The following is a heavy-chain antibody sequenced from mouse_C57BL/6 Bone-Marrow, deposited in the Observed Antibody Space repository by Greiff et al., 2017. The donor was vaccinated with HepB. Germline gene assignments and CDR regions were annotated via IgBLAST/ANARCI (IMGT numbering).Heavy chain of an antibody. D-gene: IGHD3-3*01. Sequence: VQLQQSGAELARPGASVKLSCKASGYTFTGYGISWVKQRTGQGLEWIGEIYPRSGNTYYNEKFKGKATLTADKSSSTAYTEFRSLTSEDSAVYFCAAGPFAYWGQGTLVTVSA. CDR2: IYPRSGNT. V-gene: IGHV1-81*01. CDR3: AAGPFAY. CDR1: GYTFTGYG. J-gene: IGHJ3*01.